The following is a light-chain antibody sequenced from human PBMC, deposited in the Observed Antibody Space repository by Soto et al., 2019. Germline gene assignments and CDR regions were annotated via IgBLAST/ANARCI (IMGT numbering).Light chain of an antibody. J-gene: IGLJ2*01. CDR3: SSYGASSTL. CDR1: TSDIGGYNY. CDR2: DVS. V-gene: IGLV2-14*03. Sequence: QSALTQPASVSGSPGLSITISCTGSTSDIGGYNYVSWYQQHPGKAPKLLIYDVSYRPSGISDRFSGSKSGNTASLTISGLQPEDEADYYCSSYGASSTLFGGGTKVTVL.